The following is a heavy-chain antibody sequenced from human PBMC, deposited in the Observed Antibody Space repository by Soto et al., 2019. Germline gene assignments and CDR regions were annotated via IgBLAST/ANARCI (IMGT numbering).Heavy chain of an antibody. CDR3: ARDGERDTGLNFYYYLHGMDV. Sequence: ASVKVSCKASGYTFIRYTMNWVRQAPGQRLEWMGWINPDNGNTKSSQKFQDRVIITRDTSASTAYMDLSSLRSEDTAVYYCARDGERDTGLNFYYYLHGMDVWGQGTTVTVSS. CDR1: GYTFIRYT. CDR2: INPDNGNT. D-gene: IGHD1-1*01. J-gene: IGHJ6*02. V-gene: IGHV1-3*01.